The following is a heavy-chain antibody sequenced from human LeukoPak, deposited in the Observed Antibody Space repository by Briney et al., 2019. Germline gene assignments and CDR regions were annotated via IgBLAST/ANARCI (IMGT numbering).Heavy chain of an antibody. CDR3: ARHRTGRSGDSNWFDP. J-gene: IGHJ5*02. Sequence: PSETLSLTCTVSGGSISSSRYYWGWIRQPPGKGLEWIGSIYYSGSTYYNPSLKSRVTISVDTSKNQFSLKLSSVTAADTAVHYCARHRTGRSGDSNWFDPWGQGTLVTVSS. CDR1: GGSISSSRYY. D-gene: IGHD2-21*02. V-gene: IGHV4-39*01. CDR2: IYYSGST.